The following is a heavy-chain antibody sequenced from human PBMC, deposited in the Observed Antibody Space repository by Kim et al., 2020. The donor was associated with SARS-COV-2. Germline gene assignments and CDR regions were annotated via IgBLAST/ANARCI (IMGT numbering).Heavy chain of an antibody. CDR3: ARGLGGITMVRGVTSFDY. V-gene: IGHV4-34*01. D-gene: IGHD3-10*01. Sequence: RVTLSVDTSKNQFSLKLSSVTAADTAVYYCARGLGGITMVRGVTSFDYWGQGTLVTVSS. J-gene: IGHJ4*02.